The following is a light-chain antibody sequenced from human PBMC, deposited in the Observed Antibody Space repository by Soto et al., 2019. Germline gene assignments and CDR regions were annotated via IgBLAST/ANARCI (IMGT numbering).Light chain of an antibody. CDR2: DAS. V-gene: IGKV1-33*01. Sequence: DIQMTQSPSSLSASVGDRVTITCQASQDISNYLNWYQQKPGKAPKLLIYDASNLETGVPSRFSGSGSGTDFTFTISSLQPEDIATYYCQQYDNLPASTFAQGTKVEIK. CDR3: QQYDNLPAST. J-gene: IGKJ1*01. CDR1: QDISNY.